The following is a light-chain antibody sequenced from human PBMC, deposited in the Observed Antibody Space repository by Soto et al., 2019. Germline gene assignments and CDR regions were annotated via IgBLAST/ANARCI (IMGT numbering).Light chain of an antibody. V-gene: IGLV2-11*01. CDR3: CSYAGRYTV. CDR1: SSDVGRYNY. CDR2: DVS. J-gene: IGLJ1*01. Sequence: QSALTQPRSVSGSPGKSVTISCSGTSSDVGRYNYVSWYQHHPGKAPKLMIYDVSKRPSGVPDRFSGSKSGNTASLTISGLQAEDEADFYCCSYAGRYTVFGTGTKVTVL.